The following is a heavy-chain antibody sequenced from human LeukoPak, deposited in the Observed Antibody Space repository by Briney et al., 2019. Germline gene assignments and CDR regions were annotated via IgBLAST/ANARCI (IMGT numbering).Heavy chain of an antibody. CDR3: AKPLQDHSGYELYYFDY. V-gene: IGHV3-30*02. D-gene: IGHD5-12*01. CDR2: IRYDGSNK. Sequence: GGSLRLSCAASGFTFSSYGMHWVRQAPGKGLEWVAFIRYDGSNKYYADSVKGRFTISRDNSKNTLYLQMNSLRAEDTAVYYCAKPLQDHSGYELYYFDYWGQGTLVTVSS. J-gene: IGHJ4*02. CDR1: GFTFSSYG.